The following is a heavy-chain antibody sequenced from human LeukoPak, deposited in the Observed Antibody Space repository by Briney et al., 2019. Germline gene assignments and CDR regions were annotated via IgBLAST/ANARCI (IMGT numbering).Heavy chain of an antibody. CDR2: IKQDGSEK. V-gene: IGHV3-7*01. J-gene: IGHJ4*02. Sequence: GGSLRLSCAASGFTFSSYAMHWVRQAPGKGLEWVANIKQDGSEKHYVDSVKGRFTISRDNAENSLFLQMNNLRAEDTAIYYCVNYDTTTGQSDYWGQGTLVTVSS. CDR3: VNYDTTTGQSDY. CDR1: GFTFSSYA. D-gene: IGHD1-26*01.